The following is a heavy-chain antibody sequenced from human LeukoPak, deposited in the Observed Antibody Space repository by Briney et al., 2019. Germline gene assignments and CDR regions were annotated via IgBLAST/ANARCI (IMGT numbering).Heavy chain of an antibody. CDR2: ISSSSTSI. V-gene: IGHV3-21*01. D-gene: IGHD2-15*01. J-gene: IGHJ4*02. CDR3: ARDKVGGSNDF. Sequence: GGSLRLSCAASGFTFSSYIMNWVRQAPGKGLEWVSTISSSSTSIYYADSVKGRFTISRDNAEKSLYLQMNSLRAEDTAVYYCARDKVGGSNDFWGQGTLVTVSS. CDR1: GFTFSSYI.